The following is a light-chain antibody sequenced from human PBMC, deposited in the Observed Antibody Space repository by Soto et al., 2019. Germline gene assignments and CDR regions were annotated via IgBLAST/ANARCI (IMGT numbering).Light chain of an antibody. Sequence: QPVLTQPPSVSGAPGQRVTISCTGSSSNIGSTYDVQWYQQLPGTAPKLLIHGNTNRPSGVPDRFSGSKSGTSASLAITGLHADDEADYYCQSYDDSLRVHYVFGTGTKLTLL. CDR1: SSNIGSTYD. V-gene: IGLV1-40*01. J-gene: IGLJ1*01. CDR2: GNT. CDR3: QSYDDSLRVHYV.